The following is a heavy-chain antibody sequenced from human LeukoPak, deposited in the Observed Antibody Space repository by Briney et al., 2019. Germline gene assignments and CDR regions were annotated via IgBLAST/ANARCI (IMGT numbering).Heavy chain of an antibody. V-gene: IGHV1-18*01. CDR3: ARSSLYGSGSYFDY. Sequence: ASVKVSCKASGGTFSSYAITWVRQAPGQGFEWMGWISTYNGNTNYAQKLQGRVTMTTDTSTSTAYMELRSLRSDDTAVYYCARSSLYGSGSYFDYWGQGTLVTVSS. CDR1: GGTFSSYA. CDR2: ISTYNGNT. D-gene: IGHD3-10*01. J-gene: IGHJ4*02.